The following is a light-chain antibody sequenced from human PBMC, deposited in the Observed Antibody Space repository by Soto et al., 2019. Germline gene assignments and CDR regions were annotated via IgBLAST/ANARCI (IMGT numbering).Light chain of an antibody. CDR1: QSVNSGY. CDR3: QPYNNWPLT. V-gene: IGKV3D-20*02. CDR2: GTS. J-gene: IGKJ4*01. Sequence: EIVLTQSPATLSLSPGERATLSCRASQSVNSGYLAWFQQKPGRAPRILIFGTSGRDTGLPDRVSGNGSRTDFTLPISRVEPEDSAVYYCQPYNNWPLTFGGGTKVDIK.